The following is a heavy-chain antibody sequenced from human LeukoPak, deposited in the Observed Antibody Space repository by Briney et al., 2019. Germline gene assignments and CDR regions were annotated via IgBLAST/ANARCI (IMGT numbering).Heavy chain of an antibody. Sequence: GGSLRLSCAASGFTFSSYAMSWVRQAPGKGPEWVSAISGSGGSTYYADSVKGRFTISRDNSKNTLYLQMNSLRAEDTAVYYCAKGIYGSGSYYYYGMDVWGQGTTVTVSS. CDR3: AKGIYGSGSYYYYGMDV. J-gene: IGHJ6*02. CDR1: GFTFSSYA. CDR2: ISGSGGST. V-gene: IGHV3-23*01. D-gene: IGHD3-10*01.